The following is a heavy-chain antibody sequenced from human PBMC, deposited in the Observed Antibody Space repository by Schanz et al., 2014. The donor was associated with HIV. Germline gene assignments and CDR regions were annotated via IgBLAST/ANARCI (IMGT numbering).Heavy chain of an antibody. CDR2: IKEDGSET. CDR1: GFRFSSYW. Sequence: EVQLVESGGGLVQRGGSLRLSCAASGFRFSSYWMNWVRQAPGRGLEWVANIKEDGSETNYVDSVRGRFLISRDNAKNSVTLQMDSLRAEDTAVYYCTREYLGYSSGFPPWGQGTLVPVSS. J-gene: IGHJ5*02. CDR3: TREYLGYSSGFPP. D-gene: IGHD6-19*01. V-gene: IGHV3-7*01.